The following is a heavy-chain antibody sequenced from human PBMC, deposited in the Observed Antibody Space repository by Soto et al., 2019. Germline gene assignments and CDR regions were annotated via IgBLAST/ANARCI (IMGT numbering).Heavy chain of an antibody. CDR1: GVSFKDYY. V-gene: IGHV4-34*02. CDR3: ARGRRRGVSRGSNFDY. J-gene: IGHJ4*02. D-gene: IGHD3-10*01. CDR2: VNHLGGT. Sequence: QVQLQQWGTGLLKPSETLTLTCVVSGVSFKDYYWTWIRQPPGKGLQWIGEVNHLGGTNYNPPLKGRVTISIDTSKSQFSLNLRSVTAADTAVYYCARGRRRGVSRGSNFDYWGQGTLVAVSS.